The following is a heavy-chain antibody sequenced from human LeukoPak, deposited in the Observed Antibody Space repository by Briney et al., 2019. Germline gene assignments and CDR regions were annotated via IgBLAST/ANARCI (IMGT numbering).Heavy chain of an antibody. Sequence: GGSLRLSCAASGFTFSSYEMNWVRQAPGKGLEWVSYISSSGSTIYYADSVKGRFTISRDNAKNSPYLQMNSLRAEDTAVYYCARDIYGGNRGSWFDPWGQGTLVTVSS. CDR3: ARDIYGGNRGSWFDP. D-gene: IGHD4-23*01. V-gene: IGHV3-48*03. CDR2: ISSSGSTI. CDR1: GFTFSSYE. J-gene: IGHJ5*02.